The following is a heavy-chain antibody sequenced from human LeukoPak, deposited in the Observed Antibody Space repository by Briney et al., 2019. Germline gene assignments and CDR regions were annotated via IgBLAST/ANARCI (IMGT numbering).Heavy chain of an antibody. Sequence: PGGSLRLSCAASGFTFDDYAMHWVRQAPGKGLEWVSGISWNSGSIGYADSVKGRFTISRDNAKNSLYLQMNSLRAEDMALYYCAKGWSLTGGAFDIWGRGTMVTVSS. J-gene: IGHJ3*02. CDR2: ISWNSGSI. CDR1: GFTFDDYA. CDR3: AKGWSLTGGAFDI. D-gene: IGHD3-9*01. V-gene: IGHV3-9*03.